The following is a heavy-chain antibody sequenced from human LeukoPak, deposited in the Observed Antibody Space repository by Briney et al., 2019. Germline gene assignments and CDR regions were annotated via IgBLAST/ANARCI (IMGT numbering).Heavy chain of an antibody. CDR1: GFTLSSRW. CDR3: ARAQYYSDSTGYYYLHY. V-gene: IGHV3-23*01. J-gene: IGHJ4*02. D-gene: IGHD3-22*01. Sequence: PGGSLRLSCVVSGFTLSSRWMMWVRQAPGKGLEWVSAISGSGGSTYYADSVKGRFTISRDNAKNSLYLQTNSLRAEDTAVYYCARAQYYSDSTGYYYLHYWGQGTLVTVSS. CDR2: ISGSGGST.